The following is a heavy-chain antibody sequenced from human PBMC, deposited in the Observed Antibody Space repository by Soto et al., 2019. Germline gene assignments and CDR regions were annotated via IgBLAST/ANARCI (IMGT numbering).Heavy chain of an antibody. J-gene: IGHJ6*03. Sequence: PSQTLSLTCVISGDSVSSNSAAWNWIRQSPSRGLEWLGRTYFRSRLYNDYAVSVRSRITVNADTSKNQFSLHLNSVTPEDTAVYCCAGTSSLQWYYMDVWDKGTTVTVSS. V-gene: IGHV6-1*01. D-gene: IGHD1-7*01. CDR1: GDSVSSNSAA. CDR2: TYFRSRLYN. CDR3: AGTSSLQWYYMDV.